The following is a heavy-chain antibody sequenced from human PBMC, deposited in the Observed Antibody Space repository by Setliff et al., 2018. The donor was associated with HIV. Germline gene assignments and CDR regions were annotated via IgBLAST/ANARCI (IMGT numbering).Heavy chain of an antibody. V-gene: IGHV4-61*01. CDR3: ASSSGWYGAAQFDP. CDR1: GGSISSGSYY. J-gene: IGHJ5*02. Sequence: PSETLSLTCTVSGGSISSGSYYWSWIRQPPGKGLEWIGDIYYSGMTNYNPSLQSRVTISLDTSKNQFSLKVNSLTAADTAVYYCASSSGWYGAAQFDPWGQGTRVTVS. D-gene: IGHD6-19*01. CDR2: IYYSGMT.